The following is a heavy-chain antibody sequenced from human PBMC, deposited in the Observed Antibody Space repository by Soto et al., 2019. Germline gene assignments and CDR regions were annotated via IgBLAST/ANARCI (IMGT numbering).Heavy chain of an antibody. J-gene: IGHJ4*02. Sequence: SETLSLTCTVSGGSISSYYWSWIRQPPGKGLEWIGYIYYSGSTNYNPSLKSRVTISVDRSKSQFSLKLISVTAADTATYYCAASRYCTTTTCYFFDFWGLGTLVTVSS. V-gene: IGHV4-59*12. D-gene: IGHD2-2*01. CDR2: IYYSGST. CDR1: GGSISSYY. CDR3: AASRYCTTTTCYFFDF.